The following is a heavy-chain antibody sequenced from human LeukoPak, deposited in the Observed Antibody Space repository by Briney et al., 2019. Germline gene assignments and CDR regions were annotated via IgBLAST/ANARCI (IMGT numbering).Heavy chain of an antibody. CDR2: IYYSGST. D-gene: IGHD1-14*01. Sequence: SETLSLTCTVSGGSISSSSYYWGWIRQPPGKGLEWIGSIYYSGSTYYNPSPKSRVTISVDTSKNQFSLKLSSVTAADTAVYYCARDSPSRNTGFDYWGQGTLVTVSS. CDR3: ARDSPSRNTGFDY. V-gene: IGHV4-39*07. CDR1: GGSISSSSYY. J-gene: IGHJ4*02.